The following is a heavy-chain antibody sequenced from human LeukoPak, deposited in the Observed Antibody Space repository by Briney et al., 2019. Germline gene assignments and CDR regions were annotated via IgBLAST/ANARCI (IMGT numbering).Heavy chain of an antibody. D-gene: IGHD5-18*01. CDR1: GRSFSGYY. CDR2: INHSGST. CDR3: ARGRYSYGSRGFDY. V-gene: IGHV4-34*01. Sequence: PSETLSLTCAVHGRSFSGYYWSLIRQPPGKGLEWIGEINHSGSTNYNPSLKSRVTISVDTSKNQFSLKLSSVTAADTAVYYCARGRYSYGSRGFDYWGQGTLVTVSS. J-gene: IGHJ4*02.